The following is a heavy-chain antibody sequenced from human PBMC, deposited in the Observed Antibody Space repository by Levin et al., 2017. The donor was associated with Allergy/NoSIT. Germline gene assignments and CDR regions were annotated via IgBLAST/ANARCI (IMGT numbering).Heavy chain of an antibody. V-gene: IGHV3-30-3*01. Sequence: GGSLRLSCAASGFTFSSYAMHWVRQAPGKGLEWVAVISYDGSNKYYADSVKGRFTISRDNSKNTLYLQMNSLRAEDTAVYYCAAIAARFRFLDSSDVWGQGTTVTVSS. J-gene: IGHJ6*02. CDR2: ISYDGSNK. D-gene: IGHD6-13*01. CDR1: GFTFSSYA. CDR3: AAIAARFRFLDSSDV.